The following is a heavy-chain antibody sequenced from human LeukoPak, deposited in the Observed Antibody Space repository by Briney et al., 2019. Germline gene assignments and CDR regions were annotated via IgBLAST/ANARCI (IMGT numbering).Heavy chain of an antibody. V-gene: IGHV1-58*01. CDR1: GFTFTSSA. CDR2: IVVGSGNT. D-gene: IGHD6-13*01. J-gene: IGHJ5*02. CDR3: AKDNAYSNRNGQYWFDP. Sequence: SVKVSCKASGFTFTSSAVQWVRQARGQRLEWIGWIVVGSGNTNYAQKFQERVTITRDMSTSTAYMELSSLRSEDTAVYYCAKDNAYSNRNGQYWFDPWGQGTLVTVSS.